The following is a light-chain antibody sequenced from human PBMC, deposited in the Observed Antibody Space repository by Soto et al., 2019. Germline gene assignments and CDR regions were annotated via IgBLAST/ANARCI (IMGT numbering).Light chain of an antibody. CDR1: QTVSTY. J-gene: IGKJ1*01. CDR2: ATS. CDR3: QQTYATPRT. V-gene: IGKV1-39*01. Sequence: DTQMTQSPSSLSASVGDRISITCRASQTVSTYLNWYQQKPGKAPTLLISATSTLQSGVPSRFSGSGSGTDFTLTITSLQPEDFATYYCQQTYATPRTFGQGTKVAIK.